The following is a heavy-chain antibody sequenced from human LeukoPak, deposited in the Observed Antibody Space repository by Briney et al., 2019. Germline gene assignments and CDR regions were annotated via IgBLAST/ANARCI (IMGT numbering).Heavy chain of an antibody. J-gene: IGHJ4*02. CDR2: IFSDGRT. V-gene: IGHV3-53*01. CDR3: ASHDPILTAGRTPPRD. Sequence: GGSLRLSGAASGFSVSSNYMSWVRQAPGKGLEWVSIIFSDGRTFYADSVKGRFAISRDTSKNTLDLQMNSLRAEDTAMYYCASHDPILTAGRTPPRDWGQGTLVTVSS. CDR1: GFSVSSNY. D-gene: IGHD6-13*01.